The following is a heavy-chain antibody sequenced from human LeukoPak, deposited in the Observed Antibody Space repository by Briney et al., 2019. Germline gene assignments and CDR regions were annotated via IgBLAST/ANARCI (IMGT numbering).Heavy chain of an antibody. D-gene: IGHD1-26*01. J-gene: IGHJ4*02. CDR3: ARYYIIGSGSYPPPYFDY. CDR2: ISGSSSYI. CDR1: GFTFSTYS. V-gene: IGHV3-21*01. Sequence: PGGSLRLSCAASGFTFSTYSMDWVRQAPGKGLEWVSSISGSSSYIYYVDTAKGRLTIPRDNAKNSLYLQMNSLRAEDTAVYYCARYYIIGSGSYPPPYFDYWGQGTLVTVSS.